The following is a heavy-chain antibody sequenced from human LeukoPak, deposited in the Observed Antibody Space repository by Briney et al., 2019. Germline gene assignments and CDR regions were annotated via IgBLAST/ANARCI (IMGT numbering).Heavy chain of an antibody. D-gene: IGHD5-18*01. CDR1: SDSISISSYY. CDR2: IYYSGST. J-gene: IGHJ6*03. V-gene: IGHV4-39*07. Sequence: SETLSLTCTVSSDSISISSYYWGWIRQPPGKGLEWIGSIYYSGSTYYNQSFKNRITISVDTYKNQFSLKLSSVTAADTAVYYCARGDTAMVRVNYYYMDVWGKGTTVTVSS. CDR3: ARGDTAMVRVNYYYMDV.